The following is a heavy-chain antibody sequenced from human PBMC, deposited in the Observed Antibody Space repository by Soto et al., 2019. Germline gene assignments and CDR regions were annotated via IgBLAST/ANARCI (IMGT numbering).Heavy chain of an antibody. CDR2: ISYDGSNK. J-gene: IGHJ6*02. CDR3: AKDSCGGDCPYYYGMDV. V-gene: IGHV3-30*18. Sequence: PGGSLRLSCAASGFAFSSYGMHWVRQATGKGLDWVAVISYDGSNKYYSASVKGRFTIYRDNSKKTQYLQMTXLRAKETAVYYCAKDSCGGDCPYYYGMDVVARGATVTVSS. D-gene: IGHD2-21*02. CDR1: GFAFSSYG.